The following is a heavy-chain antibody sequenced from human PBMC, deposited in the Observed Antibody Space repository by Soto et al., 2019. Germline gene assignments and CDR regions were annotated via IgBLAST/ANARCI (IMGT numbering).Heavy chain of an antibody. CDR1: GGSISSSSYY. CDR2: IYYSGST. CDR3: ASTRYCSGGSCWFDP. D-gene: IGHD2-15*01. V-gene: IGHV4-39*01. J-gene: IGHJ5*02. Sequence: QLQLQESGPGLVKPSETLSLTCTVSGGSISSSSYYWGWIRQPPGKGLEWIGSIYYSGSTYYNPSPKSRVTISVDTSKNQFSLKLSSVTAADTAVYYCASTRYCSGGSCWFDPWGQGTLVTVSS.